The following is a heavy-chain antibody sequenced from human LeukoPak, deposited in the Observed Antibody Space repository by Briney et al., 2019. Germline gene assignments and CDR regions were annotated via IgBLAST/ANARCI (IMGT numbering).Heavy chain of an antibody. V-gene: IGHV4-4*02. CDR1: GGSINITNW. Sequence: KRWDTLSLICALSGGSINITNWWSWAGQPPGKGLGGSGEIHQTGGTNHNPSLKSRVTISLEKSKNQFSVKVSSVTAADTAVYYFAREHIAADTRDAFYMWGQGTMVTVSS. CDR2: IHQTGGT. D-gene: IGHD6-13*01. J-gene: IGHJ3*02. CDR3: AREHIAADTRDAFYM.